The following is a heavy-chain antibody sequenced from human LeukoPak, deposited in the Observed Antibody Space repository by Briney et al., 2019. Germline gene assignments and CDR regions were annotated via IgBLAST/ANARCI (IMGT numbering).Heavy chain of an antibody. Sequence: ASVKVSCKASGYTFTSYGINWVRQATGQGLEWMGWMNPNSGNTGYAQKFQGRVTMTRNTSISTAYMELSSLRSEDTAVYHCARVGSSWATYYYYYYMDVWGKGTTVTVSS. V-gene: IGHV1-8*01. D-gene: IGHD6-13*01. CDR2: MNPNSGNT. CDR3: ARVGSSWATYYYYYYMDV. J-gene: IGHJ6*03. CDR1: GYTFTSYG.